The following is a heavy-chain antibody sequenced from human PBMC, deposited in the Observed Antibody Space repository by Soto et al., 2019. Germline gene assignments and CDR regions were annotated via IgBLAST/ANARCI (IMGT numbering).Heavy chain of an antibody. J-gene: IGHJ4*02. CDR1: GFTFSSYS. CDR2: ISSSSSYI. Sequence: EVQLVESGGGLVKPGGSLRLSCAASGFTFSSYSMNWVRQAPGKGLEWVSSISSSSSYIYYADSVKGRFTISRDNAKNSLYLQMNSLRAEDTAVYYCAGWFGELLSIDYWGQGTLVTVSS. V-gene: IGHV3-21*01. CDR3: AGWFGELLSIDY. D-gene: IGHD3-10*01.